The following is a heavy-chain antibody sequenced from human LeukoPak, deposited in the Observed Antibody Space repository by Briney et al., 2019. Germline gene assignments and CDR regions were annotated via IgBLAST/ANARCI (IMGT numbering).Heavy chain of an antibody. Sequence: PSETLSLTCAVYGGSFSGYYWSWIRQPPGKGLEWIGEINHSGSTNYDPSLKSRVTISVDTSKNQFSLKLSSVTAADTAVYYCARDRGYYYGSGSYVFDYWGQGTLVTVSS. CDR1: GGSFSGYY. J-gene: IGHJ4*02. V-gene: IGHV4-34*01. CDR3: ARDRGYYYGSGSYVFDY. CDR2: INHSGST. D-gene: IGHD3-10*01.